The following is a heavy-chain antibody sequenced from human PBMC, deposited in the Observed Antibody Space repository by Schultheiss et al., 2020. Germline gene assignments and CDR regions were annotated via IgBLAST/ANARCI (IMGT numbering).Heavy chain of an antibody. CDR1: GYAFSSYA. V-gene: IGHV3-15*01. Sequence: GGSLRLSCAASGYAFSSYAMSWVRQAPGKGLEWVGRIKSKTDGGTTDYAAPVKGRFTISRDDSKNTLYLQMNSLKTEDTAVYYCTTAGLYYYYGMDFWGQGTTVTVSS. CDR3: TTAGLYYYYGMDF. J-gene: IGHJ6*02. D-gene: IGHD3-10*01. CDR2: IKSKTDGGTT.